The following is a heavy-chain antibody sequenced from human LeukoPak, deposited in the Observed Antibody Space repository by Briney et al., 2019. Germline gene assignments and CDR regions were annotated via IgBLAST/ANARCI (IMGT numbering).Heavy chain of an antibody. CDR2: ISAYNGNT. V-gene: IGHV1-18*01. J-gene: IGHJ4*02. D-gene: IGHD3-3*01. CDR1: GYTFTSYG. CDR3: ASQLTSNYDFWSGYSPLPDY. Sequence: ASVKVSCKASGYTFTSYGISWVRQAPGQGLEWMGWISAYNGNTNYAQKLQGRVTMTTDTSTSTAYMELRSLRSDDTAVYYCASQLTSNYDFWSGYSPLPDYWGQGTLVTVSS.